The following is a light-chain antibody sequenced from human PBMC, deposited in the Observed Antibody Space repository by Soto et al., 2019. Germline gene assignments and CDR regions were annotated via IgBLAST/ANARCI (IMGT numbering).Light chain of an antibody. V-gene: IGKV3-20*01. CDR1: PSVGSR. Sequence: EIVMTQSPGTLSWSPGEGAAVSCRTSPSVGSRLAWYQQKPGQAPRLLISGASSRATGIPDRFSGSGSGTYFTLTISRLEPEDFAVYYCRHYVGGPTVTLGQGTRLEIK. J-gene: IGKJ5*01. CDR3: RHYVGGPTVT. CDR2: GAS.